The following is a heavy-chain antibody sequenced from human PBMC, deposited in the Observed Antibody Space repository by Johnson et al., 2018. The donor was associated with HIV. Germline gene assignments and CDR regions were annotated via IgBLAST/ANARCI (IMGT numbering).Heavy chain of an antibody. J-gene: IGHJ3*02. CDR2: IKSKTDGGTT. CDR3: AREDSAFDI. Sequence: VQLVESGGGLVKPGGSLRLSCAASGFTFSNAWLSWVRQAPGKGLEWVGRIKSKTDGGTTDYAAPVKGRFTISRDDSKNTLYLQMNSLRAEDTAVYYCAREDSAFDIWGQGTMVTVSS. CDR1: GFTFSNAW. V-gene: IGHV3-15*01.